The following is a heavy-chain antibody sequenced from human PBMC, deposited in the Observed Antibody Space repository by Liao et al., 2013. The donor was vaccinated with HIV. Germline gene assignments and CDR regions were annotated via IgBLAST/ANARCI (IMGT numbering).Heavy chain of an antibody. CDR1: GGSFSSYY. Sequence: QVQLQQWGAGLLKPSETLSLTCAVYGGSFSSYYWSWIRQPAGKGLEWIGRIYTSGSTNYNPSLKSRVTMSVDTSKNQFSLKLSSVTAADTAVYYCARGAGRLMGHYYYYMDVWGKGTTVTVSS. J-gene: IGHJ6*03. V-gene: IGHV4-59*10. D-gene: IGHD6-6*01. CDR2: IYTSGST. CDR3: ARGAGRLMGHYYYYMDV.